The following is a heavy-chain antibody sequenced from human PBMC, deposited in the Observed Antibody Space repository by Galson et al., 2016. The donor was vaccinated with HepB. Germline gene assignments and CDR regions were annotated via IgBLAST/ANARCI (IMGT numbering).Heavy chain of an antibody. CDR2: TYYTGST. V-gene: IGHV4-61*01. Sequence: SETLSLTCTVSGGSLSSETNFWTWIRQPPGQGREWIGYTYYTGSTTYNPPLKSRITMSVDTSANQFFLKLTSVTAADTAVYYCARGNSTGWQPGAFDIWGQGTLVTVST. CDR1: GGSLSSETNF. J-gene: IGHJ3*02. D-gene: IGHD6-19*01. CDR3: ARGNSTGWQPGAFDI.